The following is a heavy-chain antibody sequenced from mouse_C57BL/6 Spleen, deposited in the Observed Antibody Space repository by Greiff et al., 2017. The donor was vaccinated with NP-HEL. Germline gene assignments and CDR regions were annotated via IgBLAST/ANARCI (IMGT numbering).Heavy chain of an antibody. Sequence: DVKLVESGGGLVKPGGSLKLSCAASGFTFSDYGMHWVRQAPEKGLEWVAYISSGSSTIYYADTVKGRFTISRDNAKNTLFLQMTSLRSEDTAMYYCAGTAQATAYWGQGTLVTVSA. J-gene: IGHJ3*01. V-gene: IGHV5-17*01. CDR3: AGTAQATAY. CDR2: ISSGSSTI. CDR1: GFTFSDYG. D-gene: IGHD3-2*02.